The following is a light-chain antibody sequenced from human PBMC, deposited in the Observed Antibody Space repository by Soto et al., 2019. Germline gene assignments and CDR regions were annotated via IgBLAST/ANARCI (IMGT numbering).Light chain of an antibody. CDR3: QQRSNRPQIT. J-gene: IGKJ5*01. Sequence: EIVLTQSPATLSLSPGEGXXXXXGXRQSIPNYLAWYQXXPGQAXXLXXYDVSNRATGIPARFSGTGSGTDYSLTISSLEPEDFAVYYGQQRSNRPQITFGQGTRLEIK. CDR2: DVS. V-gene: IGKV3-11*01. CDR1: QSIPNY.